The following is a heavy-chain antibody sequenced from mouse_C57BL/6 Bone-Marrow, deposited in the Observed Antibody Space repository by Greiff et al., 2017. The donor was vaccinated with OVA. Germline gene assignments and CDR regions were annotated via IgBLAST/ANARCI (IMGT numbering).Heavy chain of an antibody. CDR2: ISSGGSYT. D-gene: IGHD4-1*01. CDR3: ARQPLPLNWDVDY. CDR1: GFTFSSYG. Sequence: EVQLVESGGDLVKPGGSLKLSCAASGFTFSSYGMSWVRQTPDKRLEWVATISSGGSYTYYPDSVKGRFTISRDNAKNTLYLQMRSLKSEDTAMYYCARQPLPLNWDVDYWGQGTTLTVSS. V-gene: IGHV5-6*01. J-gene: IGHJ2*01.